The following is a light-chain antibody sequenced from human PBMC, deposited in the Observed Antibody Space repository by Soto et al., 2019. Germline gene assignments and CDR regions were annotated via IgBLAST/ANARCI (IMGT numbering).Light chain of an antibody. CDR2: GAT. CDR3: QHHNNWPPGT. CDR1: QSINNW. J-gene: IGKJ1*01. Sequence: MTQSPSTLSASVGDRVTITCRASQSINNWLAWYQQKPGQPPRLLIYGATTRATGIPARFSGSGSGTDFTLTISSLQSEDFAVYYCQHHNNWPPGTFGQGTRVEIK. V-gene: IGKV3-15*01.